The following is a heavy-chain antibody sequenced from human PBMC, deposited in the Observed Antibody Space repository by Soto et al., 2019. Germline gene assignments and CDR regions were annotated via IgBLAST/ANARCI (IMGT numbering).Heavy chain of an antibody. CDR1: GFSLSTSGVG. Sequence: QITLKESGPTLVKPTQPLTLTCTFSGFSLSTSGVGVGWIRQPPGKALECLALIYGDDDKRYSPSLKSRLTITKDTSKNQVVLTMTNMDPVAAATYYCAHRLLGFQVRAFDYWGQGPLVTVSS. CDR3: AHRLLGFQVRAFDY. J-gene: IGHJ4*02. CDR2: IYGDDDK. V-gene: IGHV2-5*02. D-gene: IGHD3-10*01.